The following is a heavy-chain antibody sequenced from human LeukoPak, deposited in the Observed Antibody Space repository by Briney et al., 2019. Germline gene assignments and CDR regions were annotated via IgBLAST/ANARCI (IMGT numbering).Heavy chain of an antibody. J-gene: IGHJ4*02. D-gene: IGHD2-15*01. Sequence: SETLSLTCTVSGGSISSGGYYWTWIRQHTGKGLEWIGYIYYSGSTHYNPSLKSRVSISVDTSKNQFSLNLRSVTAADTAVYYCARSRGSYEENFDCWGQGTLVTVSS. CDR3: ARSRGSYEENFDC. V-gene: IGHV4-31*03. CDR2: IYYSGST. CDR1: GGSISSGGYY.